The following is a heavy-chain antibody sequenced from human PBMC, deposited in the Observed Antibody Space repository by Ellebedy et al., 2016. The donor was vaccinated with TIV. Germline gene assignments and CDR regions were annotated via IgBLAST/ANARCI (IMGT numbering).Heavy chain of an antibody. D-gene: IGHD3-3*01. CDR3: ARRKITVFGETDAFDI. V-gene: IGHV4-39*07. CDR2: FCHNGST. J-gene: IGHJ3*02. CDR1: GASISSNGHY. Sequence: MPSETLSLTCTVSGASISSNGHYWGWIRQPPGKGLEWIGTFCHNGSTYYSPSLKSRVTISVDTSQNQFSLRLISVTAADTAVYYCARRKITVFGETDAFDIWGQGTVVTVSS.